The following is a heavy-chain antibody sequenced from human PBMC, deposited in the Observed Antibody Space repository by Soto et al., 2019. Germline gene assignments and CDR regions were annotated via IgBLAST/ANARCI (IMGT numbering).Heavy chain of an antibody. CDR2: IWYDGSNK. J-gene: IGHJ4*02. V-gene: IGHV3-33*01. CDR1: GFTFSSYG. Sequence: GGSLRLSCAASGFTFSSYGMHWVRQAPGKGLEWVAVIWYDGSNKYYADSVKGRFTISRDNSKNTLYLQMNSLRAEDTAVYYCAGTPEYSSSSQYWGQGTLVTVSS. CDR3: AGTPEYSSSSQY. D-gene: IGHD6-6*01.